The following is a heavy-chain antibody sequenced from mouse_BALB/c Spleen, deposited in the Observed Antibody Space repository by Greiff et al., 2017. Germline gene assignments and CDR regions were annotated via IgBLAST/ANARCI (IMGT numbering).Heavy chain of an antibody. CDR3: TRWDYDYDGVFDY. J-gene: IGHJ2*01. Sequence: QVQLQQPGAELVRPGASVKLSCKASGYTFTSYWINWVKQRPGQGLEWIGNIYPSDSYTNYNQKFKDKATLTVDKSSSTAYMQLSSPTSEDSAVYYCTRWDYDYDGVFDYWGQGTTRTVSS. D-gene: IGHD2-4*01. V-gene: IGHV1-69*02. CDR1: GYTFTSYW. CDR2: IYPSDSYT.